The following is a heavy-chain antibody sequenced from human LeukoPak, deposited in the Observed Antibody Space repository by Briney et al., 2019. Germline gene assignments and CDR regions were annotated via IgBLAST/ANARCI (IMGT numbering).Heavy chain of an antibody. CDR3: ARAVAGTLYAFDI. D-gene: IGHD6-19*01. J-gene: IGHJ3*02. V-gene: IGHV3-66*01. Sequence: GGSLRLSCAASGFTVSSNYMSWVRQAPGKGLEWVSVIYSGGSTYYADSVKGRFTISRDNSKNTLYLQMNSLRAEDTAVYYCARAVAGTLYAFDIWGQGTMVTVSS. CDR2: IYSGGST. CDR1: GFTVSSNY.